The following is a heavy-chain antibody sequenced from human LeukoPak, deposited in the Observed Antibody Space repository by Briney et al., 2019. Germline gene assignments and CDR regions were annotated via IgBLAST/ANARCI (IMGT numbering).Heavy chain of an antibody. D-gene: IGHD2-21*01. J-gene: IGHJ4*02. CDR3: ARDLFGPLDY. CDR2: ISSSSSTI. CDR1: GFTFSSYE. V-gene: IGHV3-48*01. Sequence: GGSLRLSCAASGFTFSSYEMNWVRQAPGKGLEWVSYISSSSSTIYYADSVKGRFTISRDNAKNSLYLQMNSLRAEDTAVYYCARDLFGPLDYWGQGTLVTVSS.